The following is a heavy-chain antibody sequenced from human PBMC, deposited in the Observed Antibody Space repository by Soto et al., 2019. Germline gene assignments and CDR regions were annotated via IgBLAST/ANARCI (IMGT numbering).Heavy chain of an antibody. CDR2: IRNKANSYAT. CDR1: GFTFSDHY. J-gene: IGHJ6*02. D-gene: IGHD2-15*01. CDR3: TRVRLHATTPKPGMDV. V-gene: IGHV3-72*01. Sequence: EMQLVESGGGLVQPGGSLRLSCAASGFTFSDHYMDWVRQAPGKRLEWVGRIRNKANSYATEYAASVKGRFTISRDDSKNSLYLQMNGLKTEDTAVYYCTRVRLHATTPKPGMDVWGQGTTVTVSS.